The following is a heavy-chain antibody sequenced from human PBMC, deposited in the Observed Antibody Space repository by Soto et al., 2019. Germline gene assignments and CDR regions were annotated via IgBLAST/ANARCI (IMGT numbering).Heavy chain of an antibody. Sequence: QVQLVESGGGVVQPEKSLRLSCAASGFTFSSFAMHWVRQAPGKGLEWVAVISYDGNNKYYADSVKGRFTISRDNSKNTLYLQMNSLRAEDTAVYYCARGPYSDYDPYYFDYWGQGNLVTVSS. V-gene: IGHV3-30-3*01. CDR3: ARGPYSDYDPYYFDY. J-gene: IGHJ4*02. CDR2: ISYDGNNK. D-gene: IGHD5-12*01. CDR1: GFTFSSFA.